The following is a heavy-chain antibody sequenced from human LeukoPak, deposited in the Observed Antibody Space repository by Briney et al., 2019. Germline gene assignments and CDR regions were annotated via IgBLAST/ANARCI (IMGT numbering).Heavy chain of an antibody. CDR1: GGSITSGDYY. J-gene: IGHJ4*02. V-gene: IGHV4-30-4*08. CDR3: ARVVPAAVYYFNY. Sequence: SETLSLTCTVSGGSITSGDYYWSWIRQPPGKGLEWIGYIYYSGRTYYSPSVKSRVTISIDTTKNQFSLNLSSVTAADTAVYYCARVVPAAVYYFNYWGQGTLVTVSS. CDR2: IYYSGRT. D-gene: IGHD2-2*01.